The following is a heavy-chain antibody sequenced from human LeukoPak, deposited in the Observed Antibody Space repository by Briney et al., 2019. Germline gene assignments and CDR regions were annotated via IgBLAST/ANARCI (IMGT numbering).Heavy chain of an antibody. D-gene: IGHD4-17*01. Sequence: GGSMRLSCVACGLTFSSHEMDWVRQAPGKGLEGVSYISSSCTAIYHADSVKGRFTISRDNAKKSVFLQMNSLRVEHTAIYYCATKPRIYGDYICWGQGTLVTVSS. V-gene: IGHV3-48*03. CDR2: ISSSCTAI. CDR1: GLTFSSHE. J-gene: IGHJ4*02. CDR3: ATKPRIYGDYIC.